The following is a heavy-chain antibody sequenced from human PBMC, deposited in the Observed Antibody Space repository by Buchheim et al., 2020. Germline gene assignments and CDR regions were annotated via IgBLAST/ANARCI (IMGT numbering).Heavy chain of an antibody. D-gene: IGHD6-13*01. V-gene: IGHV3-30-3*01. CDR2: ISHDGSNK. Sequence: QVQLVESGGGVVQPGRSLRLSCAASGFSFGSNPMHWVRQAPGKGLEWVAVISHDGSNKQYADSVKGRFTISRAHSKNTLYLQMNSLSAEDTAVYYCARDPGPRRVGAALWDYYFGLDVWGQGTT. CDR1: GFSFGSNP. CDR3: ARDPGPRRVGAALWDYYFGLDV. J-gene: IGHJ6*02.